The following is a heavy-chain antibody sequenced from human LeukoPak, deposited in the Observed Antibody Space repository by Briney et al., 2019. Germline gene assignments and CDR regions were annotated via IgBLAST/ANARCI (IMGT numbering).Heavy chain of an antibody. CDR2: INPNSGGT. J-gene: IGHJ1*01. CDR3: ARRGSTSWSEYFQY. V-gene: IGHV1-2*06. Sequence: ASVKVSCKASGDTFSAYYIHWVRQAPGQGLEWMGRINPNSGGTDFAQKFLGRVSMTRDTSISTAYMELSSLRSDDTAVHYCARRGSTSWSEYFQYWGQGTLVTVSS. CDR1: GDTFSAYY. D-gene: IGHD6-13*01.